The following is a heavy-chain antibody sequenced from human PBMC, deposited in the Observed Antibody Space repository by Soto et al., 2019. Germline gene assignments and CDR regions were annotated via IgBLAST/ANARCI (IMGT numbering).Heavy chain of an antibody. CDR2: IYYSGTT. Sequence: SETLSLTCTVSGSSISPYYWGWIRQPPVKGLEWVGSIYYSGTTKYNPSLKSRVTISVDTSKNHFSLKLSSVTAADTAVYYCARPASGGSRDAFDIWGQGTMVTVSS. CDR3: ARPASGGSRDAFDI. V-gene: IGHV4-59*01. D-gene: IGHD2-15*01. J-gene: IGHJ3*02. CDR1: GSSISPYY.